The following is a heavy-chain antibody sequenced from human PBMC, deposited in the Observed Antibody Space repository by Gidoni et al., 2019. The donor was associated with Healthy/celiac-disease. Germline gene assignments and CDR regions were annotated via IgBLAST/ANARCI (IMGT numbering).Heavy chain of an antibody. V-gene: IGHV3-33*01. CDR2: IWYDGSNK. Sequence: QVQLVASGGGVVQPGRSLRLSCAASGFTFSIYGMHWVRQAPGKGLEWVAVIWYDGSNKYYADSVKGRFTISRDNSKNTLYLQMNSLRAEDTAVYYCASGYCSSTSCPDAFDIWGQGTMVTVSS. D-gene: IGHD2-2*01. CDR1: GFTFSIYG. J-gene: IGHJ3*02. CDR3: ASGYCSSTSCPDAFDI.